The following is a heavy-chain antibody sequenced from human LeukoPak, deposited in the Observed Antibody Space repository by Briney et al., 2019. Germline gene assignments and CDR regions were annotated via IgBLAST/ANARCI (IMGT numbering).Heavy chain of an antibody. D-gene: IGHD3-22*01. CDR1: GGSISSGGYY. CDR3: ARDRGSGYYTGYYGMDV. Sequence: SETLSLTCTVSGGSISSGGYYWSWIRQHPGKGLEWIGYIYYSGSTYYNPSLKSRVTISVDTSKNQFSLKLSSVTAADTAVYYCARDRGSGYYTGYYGMDVWGQGTTVTVSS. J-gene: IGHJ6*02. CDR2: IYYSGST. V-gene: IGHV4-31*03.